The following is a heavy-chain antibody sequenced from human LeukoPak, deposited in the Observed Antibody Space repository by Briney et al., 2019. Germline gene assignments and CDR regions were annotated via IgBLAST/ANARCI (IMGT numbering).Heavy chain of an antibody. CDR3: ARPRYCSSTSCLMPDY. J-gene: IGHJ4*02. CDR2: ISAYNGNT. D-gene: IGHD2-2*01. V-gene: IGHV1-18*04. Sequence: GASVKVSCKASGYTFTSYGISWVRQAPGQGLEWMGWISAYNGNTNYAQKLQGRVTMTTDTSTGTAYMELRSLRSDDTAVYYCARPRYCSSTSCLMPDYWGQGTLVTVSS. CDR1: GYTFTSYG.